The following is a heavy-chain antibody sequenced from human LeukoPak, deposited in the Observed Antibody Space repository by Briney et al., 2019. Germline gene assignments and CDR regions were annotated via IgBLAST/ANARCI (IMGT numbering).Heavy chain of an antibody. J-gene: IGHJ4*02. Sequence: SETLSLTCAVYGGSLSGYYWSWIRQPPGKGLEWIGEINHSGSTNYNPSLKSRVTISVDTSKNQFSLKLSSVTAADTAVYYCARGLYYYDSSGYYSANVDYWGQGTLVTVSS. CDR2: INHSGST. D-gene: IGHD3-22*01. V-gene: IGHV4-34*01. CDR1: GGSLSGYY. CDR3: ARGLYYYDSSGYYSANVDY.